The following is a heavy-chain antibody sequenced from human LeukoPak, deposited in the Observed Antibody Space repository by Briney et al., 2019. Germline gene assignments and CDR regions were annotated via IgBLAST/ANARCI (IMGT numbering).Heavy chain of an antibody. CDR3: ANSTLDTLFDY. Sequence: SETLSLTCTVSGGSISSYYWSWIRQPAGKGLEWIGRIYTSGSTNYNPSLKSRVTISVDTSKNQFSLKLSSVTAADTAVYYCANSTLDTLFDYWGQGTLVTVSP. V-gene: IGHV4-4*07. J-gene: IGHJ4*02. D-gene: IGHD2/OR15-2a*01. CDR2: IYTSGST. CDR1: GGSISSYY.